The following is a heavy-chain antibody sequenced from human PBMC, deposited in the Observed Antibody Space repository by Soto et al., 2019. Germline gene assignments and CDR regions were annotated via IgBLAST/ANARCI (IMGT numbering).Heavy chain of an antibody. V-gene: IGHV1-18*04. CDR1: GYTFTSYG. CDR3: ARERYYYDSSGYYTNYYYYGMDV. J-gene: IGHJ6*02. Sequence: ASVKVSCKASGYTFTSYGISWVRQAPGQGLEWMGWISAYNGNTNYAQKLQGRVTMTTDTSTSTAYMEPRSLRSDDTAVYYCARERYYYDSSGYYTNYYYYGMDVWGQGTTVTVSS. CDR2: ISAYNGNT. D-gene: IGHD3-22*01.